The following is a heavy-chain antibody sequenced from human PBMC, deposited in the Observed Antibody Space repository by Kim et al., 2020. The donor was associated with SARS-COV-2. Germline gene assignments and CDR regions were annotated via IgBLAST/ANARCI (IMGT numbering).Heavy chain of an antibody. Sequence: GGSLRLSCAVSGFTLSDHYMDWVRQAAGKGLEWVGRSRNRAHGQTTDYAASVKDRFTILRDDLKNSLYLDMSSLETEDTAVYYCVAFLSGLPYWGQGTLVTVSS. V-gene: IGHV3-72*01. J-gene: IGHJ4*02. CDR1: GFTLSDHY. CDR3: VAFLSGLPY. CDR2: SRNRAHGQTT. D-gene: IGHD3-3*01.